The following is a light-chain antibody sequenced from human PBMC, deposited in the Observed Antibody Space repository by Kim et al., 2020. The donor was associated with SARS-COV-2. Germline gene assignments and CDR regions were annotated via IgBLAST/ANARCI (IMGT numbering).Light chain of an antibody. CDR1: SGHSSYA. V-gene: IGLV4-69*01. CDR3: QTWGTGIRV. CDR2: LHRDGSH. Sequence: ASVKLTCTLSSGHSSYAIAWHQQQPAKGPRYLMKLHRDGSHSKGDGIPDLFSGSSSGAERYLSISSLQSEDEADYYCQTWGTGIRVFGGGTKLTVL. J-gene: IGLJ3*02.